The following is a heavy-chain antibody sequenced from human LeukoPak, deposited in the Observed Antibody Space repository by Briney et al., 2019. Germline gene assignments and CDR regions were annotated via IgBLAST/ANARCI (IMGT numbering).Heavy chain of an antibody. CDR2: IYYSGST. CDR1: GGSISSGDYY. J-gene: IGHJ5*02. D-gene: IGHD5-18*01. CDR3: ARDPGYSYGPGWFDP. Sequence: SETLSLTCTVSGGSISSGDYYWSWIRQPPGKGLEWIGYIYYSGSTYYNPSLKSRVTISVDTSKNQFSLKLSSVTAADTAVYCCARDPGYSYGPGWFDPWGQGTLVTVSS. V-gene: IGHV4-30-4*01.